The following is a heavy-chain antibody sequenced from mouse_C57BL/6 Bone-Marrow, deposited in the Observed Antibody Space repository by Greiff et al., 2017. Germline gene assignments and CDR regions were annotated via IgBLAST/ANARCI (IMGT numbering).Heavy chain of an antibody. Sequence: QVQLQHPGAELVKPGASVKMSCKASGYTFTSYWITWVKQRPGQGLEWIGDIYPGSGSTNYNEKFKSKATLTVDTSSSTAYMQLSSLTSEDSAVYYCAREEKIYYYGSSSDFDYWGQGTTLTVSS. D-gene: IGHD1-1*01. J-gene: IGHJ2*01. V-gene: IGHV1-55*01. CDR1: GYTFTSYW. CDR3: AREEKIYYYGSSSDFDY. CDR2: IYPGSGST.